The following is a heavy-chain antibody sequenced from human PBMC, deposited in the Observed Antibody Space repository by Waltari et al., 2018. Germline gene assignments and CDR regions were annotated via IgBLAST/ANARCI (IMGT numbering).Heavy chain of an antibody. CDR3: ARVPRRSGVVAAARHRNYFDY. CDR1: GGSFSGYY. CDR2: INHSGST. D-gene: IGHD2-15*01. J-gene: IGHJ4*02. Sequence: QVQLQQWGAGLLKPSETLSLTCAVYGGSFSGYYWSWIRQPPGKGLGWIGEINHSGSTNYNPAIKSRGTIAVDTAKNQVALKLSSVTAADTAVYYCARVPRRSGVVAAARHRNYFDYWGQGTLVTVSS. V-gene: IGHV4-34*01.